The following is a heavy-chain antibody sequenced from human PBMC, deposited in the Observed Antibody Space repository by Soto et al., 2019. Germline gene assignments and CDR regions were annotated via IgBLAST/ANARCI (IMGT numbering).Heavy chain of an antibody. CDR2: ISWNSGSI. CDR1: GFTFEDYA. V-gene: IGHV3-9*01. Sequence: PLRLSCAASGFTFEDYAMHGVRQAPGKGLEWVSGISWNSGSIGYADSVKGRFTISRDNAKNSLYLQMNSLRSEDTALYYCAKDMGYDLSPLGYFDYWGQGTLVTVSS. CDR3: AKDMGYDLSPLGYFDY. J-gene: IGHJ4*02. D-gene: IGHD5-12*01.